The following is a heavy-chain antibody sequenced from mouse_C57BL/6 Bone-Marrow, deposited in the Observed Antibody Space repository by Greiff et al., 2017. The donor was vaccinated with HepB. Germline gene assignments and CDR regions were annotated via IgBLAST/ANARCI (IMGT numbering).Heavy chain of an antibody. CDR3: AKYYYSSSYEDAMDY. Sequence: VQLQQSGPVLVKPGASVKMSCKASGYTFTDYYMNWVKQSHGKSLEWIGVSNPYNGGTSYKQKFKGKATLTVDKSSSTAYMELNSLTSEDSAVYYCAKYYYSSSYEDAMDYWGQGTSVTVSS. J-gene: IGHJ4*01. D-gene: IGHD1-1*01. V-gene: IGHV1-19*01. CDR2: SNPYNGGT. CDR1: GYTFTDYY.